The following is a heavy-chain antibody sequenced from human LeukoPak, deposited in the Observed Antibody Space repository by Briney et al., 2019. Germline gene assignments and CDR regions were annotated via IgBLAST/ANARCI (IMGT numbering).Heavy chain of an antibody. V-gene: IGHV3-7*03. CDR3: ATWNSDWEFAY. D-gene: IGHD1/OR15-1a*01. J-gene: IGHJ4*02. CDR1: GFVFSSYG. Sequence: GGSLGLSCAASGFVFSSYGMHWVRQAPGKGLEWVAHIKEDGSDKYYVDSVTGRFTISRDNTKNSLYLQMSSLRAEDTAVYYCATWNSDWEFAYWGQGTLVSVSS. CDR2: IKEDGSDK.